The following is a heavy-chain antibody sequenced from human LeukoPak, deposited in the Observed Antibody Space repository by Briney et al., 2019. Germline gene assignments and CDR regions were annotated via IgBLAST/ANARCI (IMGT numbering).Heavy chain of an antibody. CDR2: IYRTGIT. CDR3: ARASWTDFFLDY. Sequence: SEILSLTCAVSGGSINSETYYWAWIRQNPGKDLEWIGYIYRTGITYPNPSLKSRVSMSIDTSKNQFSLKLTSVTAADTAVYFCARASWTDFFLDYWGQGTLLSVSS. V-gene: IGHV4-31*11. D-gene: IGHD3/OR15-3a*01. CDR1: GGSINSETYY. J-gene: IGHJ4*02.